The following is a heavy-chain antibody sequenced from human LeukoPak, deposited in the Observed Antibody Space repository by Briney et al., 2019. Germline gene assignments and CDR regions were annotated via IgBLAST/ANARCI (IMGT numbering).Heavy chain of an antibody. CDR2: INQDGSEE. CDR1: GFTVSSKY. D-gene: IGHD6-19*01. Sequence: GGSLRLSCAASGFTVSSKYMSWVRQAPGKGLEWVANINQDGSEEYYVDSVKGRFTISRDNAEKSLYLQMNSLRAEDTAVYYCARPWSSGWVDPWGHGTLVTVSS. V-gene: IGHV3-7*05. CDR3: ARPWSSGWVDP. J-gene: IGHJ5*02.